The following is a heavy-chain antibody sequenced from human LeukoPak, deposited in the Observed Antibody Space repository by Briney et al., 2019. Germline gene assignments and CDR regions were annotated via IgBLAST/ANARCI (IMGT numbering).Heavy chain of an antibody. J-gene: IGHJ5*02. CDR1: GYTFTTYN. CDR3: AGRVDWFDP. V-gene: IGHV1-18*01. Sequence: ASVKVSCKASGYTFTTYNINWVRQAPGQGLGWMGWISGYNGNTNYAQKLQGRVTMTTDTSTSTAYMELRSLKSDDTAVYYCAGRVDWFDPWGQGTLVTVSS. CDR2: ISGYNGNT.